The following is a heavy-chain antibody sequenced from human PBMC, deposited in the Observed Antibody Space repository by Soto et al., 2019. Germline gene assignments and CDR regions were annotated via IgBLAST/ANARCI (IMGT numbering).Heavy chain of an antibody. CDR1: GGSINSSNW. V-gene: IGHV4-4*02. CDR2: IYHSGST. Sequence: PSETLSLTCAVSGGSINSSNWWSFFRQPPGKGLEWIGEIYHSGSTNYNPSLKSRVTISVDKSKNQFSLKLSSVTAADTAVYYCARRISITMVRGGTNWFDPWGQGTLVTVSS. D-gene: IGHD3-10*01. J-gene: IGHJ5*02. CDR3: ARRISITMVRGGTNWFDP.